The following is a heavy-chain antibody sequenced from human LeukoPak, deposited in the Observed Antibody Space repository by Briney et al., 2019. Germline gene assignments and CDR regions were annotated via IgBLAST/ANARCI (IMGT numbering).Heavy chain of an antibody. CDR1: GFTLSSYS. D-gene: IGHD6-19*01. CDR2: ISSSSSYI. V-gene: IGHV3-21*01. CDR3: ARVGYSSGWYGWFDP. J-gene: IGHJ5*02. Sequence: GGSLILSCAASGFTLSSYSMNWVRQAPGKGLEWVSSISSSSSYIYYADSVKGRFTISRDNAKNSLFLQMNSLRAEDTAVYYCARVGYSSGWYGWFDPWGQGTLVTVSS.